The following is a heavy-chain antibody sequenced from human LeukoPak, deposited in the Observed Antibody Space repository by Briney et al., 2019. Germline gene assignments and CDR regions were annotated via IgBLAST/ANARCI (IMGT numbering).Heavy chain of an antibody. V-gene: IGHV3-48*03. J-gene: IGHJ4*02. CDR1: GFTFGSYE. CDR2: ISSSGSAM. CDR3: VTSPRGYTSH. D-gene: IGHD5-18*01. Sequence: GGSLRLSCAASGFTFGSYEMNWVRQAPGKGLEWVSYISSSGSAMYYADSVKGRFTISRDNAKKSLYLQMNSLRADDTAVYYCVTSPRGYTSHWGQGTLVTVSS.